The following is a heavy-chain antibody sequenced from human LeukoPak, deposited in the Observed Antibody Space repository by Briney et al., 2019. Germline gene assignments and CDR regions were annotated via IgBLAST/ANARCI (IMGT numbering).Heavy chain of an antibody. V-gene: IGHV1-18*01. D-gene: IGHD1-1*01. CDR2: ISAYNGNT. J-gene: IGHJ4*02. Sequence: ASVKVSCKASGYTFTSYGISGVRQAPGQGLEWMGWISAYNGNTNYAQKLQGRVTMTTDTSTSTAYMELRSLRSDDTAVYYCARDNNWNDRNYFDYWGQGTLVTVSS. CDR3: ARDNNWNDRNYFDY. CDR1: GYTFTSYG.